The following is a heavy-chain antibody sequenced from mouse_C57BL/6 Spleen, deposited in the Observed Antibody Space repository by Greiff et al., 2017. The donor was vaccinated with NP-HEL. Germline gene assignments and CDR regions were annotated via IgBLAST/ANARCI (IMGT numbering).Heavy chain of an antibody. CDR3: AREGVYDGYFWYFDV. Sequence: QVQLQQPGAELVKPGASVKMSCKASGYTFTSYWITWVKQRPGQGLEWIGDIYPGSGSTNYNEKFKSKATLTVDTSSSTAYMQLSSLTSEDSAVYYCAREGVYDGYFWYFDVWGTGTTVTVSS. CDR2: IYPGSGST. D-gene: IGHD2-3*01. J-gene: IGHJ1*03. CDR1: GYTFTSYW. V-gene: IGHV1-55*01.